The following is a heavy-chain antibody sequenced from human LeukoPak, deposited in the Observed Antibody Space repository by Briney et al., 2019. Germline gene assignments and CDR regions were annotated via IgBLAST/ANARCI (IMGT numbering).Heavy chain of an antibody. CDR2: ISGSGGST. CDR1: GFTFSSYA. J-gene: IGHJ6*03. V-gene: IGHV3-23*01. CDR3: AADEGPLPAAIFAMDV. Sequence: QPGGSLRLSCAASGFTFSSYAMSWVRQAPGKGLEWVSAISGSGGSTYYADSVKGRFTISRDNSKNTLYLQMNSLRAEDPAVYYCAADEGPLPAAIFAMDVWGKGTTVTVSS. D-gene: IGHD2-2*01.